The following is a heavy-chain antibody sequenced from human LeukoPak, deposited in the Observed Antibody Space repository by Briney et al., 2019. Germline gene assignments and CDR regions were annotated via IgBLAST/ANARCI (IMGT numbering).Heavy chain of an antibody. CDR3: ARVLGRCGSTSCYVGYYYGMDV. V-gene: IGHV3-30-3*01. Sequence: GRSLRLSCAASGFTFSSYAMHWVRQAPGKGLEWVAVISYDGSNKYYADSVKGRFTISRDNSKNTLYLQMNSLRAEDTAVYYCARVLGRCGSTSCYVGYYYGMDVWGQGTTVTVSS. CDR1: GFTFSSYA. D-gene: IGHD2-2*01. J-gene: IGHJ6*02. CDR2: ISYDGSNK.